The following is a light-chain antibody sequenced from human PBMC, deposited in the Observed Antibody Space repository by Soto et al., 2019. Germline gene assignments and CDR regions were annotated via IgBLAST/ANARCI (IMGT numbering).Light chain of an antibody. Sequence: QSVLTQSPSASASLGASVKLTCTLSSGHSSYAIAWHQQQPEKGPRYLMKLNSDGSHSKGDGIPDRFSGSSSGAERYLTISILQSEDEADYYCQTWGTGIVGGGTKVTVL. CDR1: SGHSSYA. CDR2: LNSDGSH. J-gene: IGLJ2*01. V-gene: IGLV4-69*01. CDR3: QTWGTGI.